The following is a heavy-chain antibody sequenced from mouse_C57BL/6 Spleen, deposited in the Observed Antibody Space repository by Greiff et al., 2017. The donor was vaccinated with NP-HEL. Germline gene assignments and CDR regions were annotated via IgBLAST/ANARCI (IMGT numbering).Heavy chain of an antibody. D-gene: IGHD1-1*01. CDR3: ASSPHHHGSSPFDY. CDR1: GYAFSSSW. V-gene: IGHV1-82*01. J-gene: IGHJ2*01. CDR2: IYPGDGDT. Sequence: QVQLQQSGPELVKPGASVKISCKASGYAFSSSWMNWVKQRPGKGLEWIGRIYPGDGDTNYNGKFKGKATLTADKSSSTAYMQLSSLTSEDSAVXFCASSPHHHGSSPFDYGGQRTTLTVSS.